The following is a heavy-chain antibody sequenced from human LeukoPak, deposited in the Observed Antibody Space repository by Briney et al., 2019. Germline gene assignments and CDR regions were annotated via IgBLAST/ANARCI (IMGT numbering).Heavy chain of an antibody. CDR2: IHNSGTT. J-gene: IGHJ4*02. D-gene: IGHD3-10*01. CDR3: ARRYYYNLGSFPFDF. CDR1: GGSFSGYF. V-gene: IGHV4-34*01. Sequence: PSETLSLTCAVSGGSFSGYFWSWIRQSSGKGLEWIGEIHNSGTTNCNPSLNSRVTISEVTSKNQFYLNLSSVTAADTAVYYCARRYYYNLGSFPFDFWGQGTLVTVSS.